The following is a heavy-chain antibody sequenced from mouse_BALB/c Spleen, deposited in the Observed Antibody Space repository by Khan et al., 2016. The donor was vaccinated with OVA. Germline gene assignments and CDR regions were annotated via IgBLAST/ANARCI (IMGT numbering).Heavy chain of an antibody. Sequence: VQLKQSGPGLVKPSQSLSLTCTVTGYSITSDYAWNWIRQFPGNKLEWMGFISYSGNTNYNPSLKSRISITLDATKNQFFLQLNAVTIEDTATYYCARDYGRDFDYGGQGTTLTVSS. CDR3: ARDYGRDFDY. D-gene: IGHD2-1*01. V-gene: IGHV3-2*02. J-gene: IGHJ2*01. CDR1: GYSITSDYA. CDR2: ISYSGNT.